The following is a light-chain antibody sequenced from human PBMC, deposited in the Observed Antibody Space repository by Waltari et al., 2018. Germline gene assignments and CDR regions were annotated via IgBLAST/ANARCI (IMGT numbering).Light chain of an antibody. CDR1: QSVGRS. CDR2: DAS. CDR3: QKYERLPAT. Sequence: IVLPQSPGTLSLSPGERAPVSRRASQSVGRSVAWYQQKPGQAPRLLMYDASSRATGIPDRFSGSGSGTDFSLTISRLEPEDVAVYYCQKYERLPATFGQGTKVEIK. J-gene: IGKJ1*01. V-gene: IGKV3-20*01.